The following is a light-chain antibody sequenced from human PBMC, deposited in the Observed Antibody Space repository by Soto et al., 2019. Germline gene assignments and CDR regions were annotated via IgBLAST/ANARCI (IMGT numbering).Light chain of an antibody. V-gene: IGKV3-11*01. CDR3: QQRTDWLWT. CDR2: DGS. Sequence: EIVLTQSPATLSLSPGERATLSCRVSQSISSYLAWYQQKPGQAPRLLIYDGSNRATGIPARFSGSGYGTDFTLTISSLEPEDCAVYYCQQRTDWLWTFGQGTKVQMK. J-gene: IGKJ1*01. CDR1: QSISSY.